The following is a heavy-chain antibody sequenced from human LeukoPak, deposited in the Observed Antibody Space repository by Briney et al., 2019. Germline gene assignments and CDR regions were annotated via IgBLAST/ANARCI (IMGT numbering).Heavy chain of an antibody. CDR2: ISGSGGST. CDR3: AKSMVREVNGYGMDV. CDR1: GFAFSSYA. J-gene: IGHJ6*02. V-gene: IGHV3-23*01. Sequence: GGSLRLSCAASGFAFSSYAMSWVRQAPGKGLEWVSAISGSGGSTYYADSVKGRFTISRDNSKNTLYLQMNSLRAEDTAVYYCAKSMVREVNGYGMDVWGQGTTVTVSS. D-gene: IGHD3-10*01.